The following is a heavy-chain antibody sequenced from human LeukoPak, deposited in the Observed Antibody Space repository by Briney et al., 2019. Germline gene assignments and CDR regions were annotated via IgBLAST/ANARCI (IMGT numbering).Heavy chain of an antibody. Sequence: GGSLRLSCAASGFRFDDSAMHWVRQPPGKGLEWVSLISVDGDSTFYADSVRGRFAISRDNSKNSLYLQMNSLRPEDTALYYCAAYVNLDYWGQGTLVTASS. D-gene: IGHD3-10*02. J-gene: IGHJ4*02. V-gene: IGHV3-43*02. CDR3: AAYVNLDY. CDR1: GFRFDDSA. CDR2: ISVDGDST.